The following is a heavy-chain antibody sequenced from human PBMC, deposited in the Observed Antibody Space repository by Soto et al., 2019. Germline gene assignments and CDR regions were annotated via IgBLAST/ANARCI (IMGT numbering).Heavy chain of an antibody. CDR1: GYTFTSYG. J-gene: IGHJ3*02. D-gene: IGHD6-13*01. Sequence: EASVKVSCKASGYTFTSYGISWVRQAPGQGLEWMGWISAYNGNTNYAQKLQGRVTMTTDTSTSTAYMELRSLRSDDTAVYYCAGSTHAVSNAFDIWGKGTMVTVSS. V-gene: IGHV1-18*01. CDR2: ISAYNGNT. CDR3: AGSTHAVSNAFDI.